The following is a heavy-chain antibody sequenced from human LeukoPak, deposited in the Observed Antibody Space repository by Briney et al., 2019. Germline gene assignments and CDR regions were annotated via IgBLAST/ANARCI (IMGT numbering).Heavy chain of an antibody. J-gene: IGHJ4*02. V-gene: IGHV3-53*01. CDR1: GITVSSNY. CDR3: ARSWGQIWSDY. CDR2: MSSAGST. Sequence: GGSLRLSCAASGITVSSNYMSWFRQAPGKGLEWVSIMSSAGSTYYADSVKGRFTFSRDNSRNTLYLQMNSLSAGDTAVYYCARSWGQIWSDYWGQGTLVTVSS. D-gene: IGHD7-27*01.